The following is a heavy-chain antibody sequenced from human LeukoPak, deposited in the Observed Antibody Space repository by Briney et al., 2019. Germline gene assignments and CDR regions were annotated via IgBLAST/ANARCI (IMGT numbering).Heavy chain of an antibody. V-gene: IGHV4-39*07. CDR1: GVSIAVFGGSIDSSSYF. CDR3: ARDSYYDSSGHAP. CDR2: IHYSGST. D-gene: IGHD3-22*01. J-gene: IGHJ5*02. Sequence: SSETLSLTCTLSGVSIAVFGGSIDSSSYFWAWARQPPGKGLEWIGSIHYSGSTYYNPSLKSRVTISIDTSKNQFSLKLRSVTAADTAVYYCARDSYYDSSGHAPWGQGILVTVSS.